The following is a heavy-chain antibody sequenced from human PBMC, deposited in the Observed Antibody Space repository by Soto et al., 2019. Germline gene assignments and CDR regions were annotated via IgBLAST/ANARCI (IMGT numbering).Heavy chain of an antibody. CDR2: INPNSGLT. CDR1: GYTFTGSY. Sequence: ASVKVSCKASGYTFTGSYIHWVRQASGQGLEWMLWINPNSGLTNYAQKFQGFVTMTSDTSISTDYMELSRLRSDGTAVYYCARHRYYYDSSGYYPPQGYHGMDVWGQGTTVTVSS. J-gene: IGHJ6*02. CDR3: ARHRYYYDSSGYYPPQGYHGMDV. D-gene: IGHD3-22*01. V-gene: IGHV1-2*04.